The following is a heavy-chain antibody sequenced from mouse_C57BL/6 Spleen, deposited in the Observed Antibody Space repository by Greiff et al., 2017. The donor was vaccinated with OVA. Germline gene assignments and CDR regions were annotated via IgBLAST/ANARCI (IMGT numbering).Heavy chain of an antibody. J-gene: IGHJ2*01. CDR2: INPGSGGT. Sequence: QVQLKESGAELVRPGTSVKVSCKASGYAFTNYLIEWVKQRPGQGLEWIGVINPGSGGTNYNEKFKGKATLTADKSSSTAYMQLSSLTSEDSAVYFCARGDGDGFDYWGQGTTLTVSS. D-gene: IGHD2-3*01. V-gene: IGHV1-54*01. CDR1: GYAFTNYL. CDR3: ARGDGDGFDY.